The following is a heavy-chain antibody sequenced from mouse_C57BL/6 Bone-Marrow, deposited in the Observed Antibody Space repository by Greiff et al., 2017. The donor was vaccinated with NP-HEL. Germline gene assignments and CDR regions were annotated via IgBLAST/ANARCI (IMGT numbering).Heavy chain of an antibody. D-gene: IGHD2-12*01. V-gene: IGHV5-17*01. Sequence: DVMLVESGGGLVKPGGSLKLSCAASGFTFSDYGMHWVRQAPEKGLEWVAYISSGSSTIYYAATVKGRFTISRDNAKNTLFLQMTSLRSEDTAMYYCARRYRGLYYYAMDYWGQGTSVTVSS. CDR1: GFTFSDYG. CDR2: ISSGSSTI. CDR3: ARRYRGLYYYAMDY. J-gene: IGHJ4*01.